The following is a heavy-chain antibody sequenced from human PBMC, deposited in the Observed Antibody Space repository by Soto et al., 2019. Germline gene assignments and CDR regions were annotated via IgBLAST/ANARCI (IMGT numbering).Heavy chain of an antibody. CDR3: AREDGVLAFDY. Sequence: QVQLQESGPGLVRPSQTLSLTCTVSGVSISTGAFSWTWIRPHPGKGLEWLGYIYYSGSTSYNPPLKGRLTISVDTSKNLFSLVLSSVTAADTAVYYCAREDGVLAFDYWGRGTLVTVSS. J-gene: IGHJ4*02. V-gene: IGHV4-31*03. CDR2: IYYSGST. CDR1: GVSISTGAFS. D-gene: IGHD2-8*01.